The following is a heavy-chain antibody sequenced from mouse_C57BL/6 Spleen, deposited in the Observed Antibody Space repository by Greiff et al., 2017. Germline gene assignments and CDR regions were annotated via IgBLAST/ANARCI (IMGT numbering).Heavy chain of an antibody. CDR3: ARDGSSYGYFDV. Sequence: EVKLVESGGGLVQPGGSLKLSCAASGFTFSDYYMYWVRQTPEKRLEWVAYISNGGGSTYYPDTVKGRFTISRDNAKNTLYLQMSRLKSEDTAMYYCARDGSSYGYFDVWGTGTTVTVSS. J-gene: IGHJ1*03. CDR1: GFTFSDYY. CDR2: ISNGGGST. V-gene: IGHV5-12*01. D-gene: IGHD1-1*01.